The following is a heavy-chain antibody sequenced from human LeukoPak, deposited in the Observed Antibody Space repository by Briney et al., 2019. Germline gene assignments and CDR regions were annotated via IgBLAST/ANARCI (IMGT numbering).Heavy chain of an antibody. Sequence: GGSLRLSCAASGFTFSDYYMSWIRQAPGKGLEWISYISSSGRIIDYADSVKGRFIISRDNAKNCLYLQMNSLRAEDTALYYCVKGAGYYYDSRFDYWGQGTLVTVSS. CDR3: VKGAGYYYDSRFDY. CDR2: ISSSGRII. V-gene: IGHV3-11*01. J-gene: IGHJ4*02. D-gene: IGHD3-22*01. CDR1: GFTFSDYY.